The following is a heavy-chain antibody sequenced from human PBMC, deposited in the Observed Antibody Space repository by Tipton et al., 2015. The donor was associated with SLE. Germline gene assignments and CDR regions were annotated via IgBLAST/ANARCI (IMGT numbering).Heavy chain of an antibody. CDR2: VDNSGST. V-gene: IGHV4-59*01. CDR1: GGSISSYY. CDR3: ARLCCIGAAGTGHFQL. D-gene: IGHD6-13*01. Sequence: TLPLTCTVSGGSISSYYWSWIRQPPGKGLEWIAYVDNSGSTKYDPSLKSRVAMSIDTSKSQFSLKLNSVTAADTAVYYCARLCCIGAAGTGHFQLWGQGTLVTVSS. J-gene: IGHJ1*01.